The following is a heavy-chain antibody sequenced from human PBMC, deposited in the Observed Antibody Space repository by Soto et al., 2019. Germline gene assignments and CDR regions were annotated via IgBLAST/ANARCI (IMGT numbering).Heavy chain of an antibody. CDR3: ARDEGGYYDSSRAFDI. CDR2: IYYSGST. CDR1: GGSINSGGYY. Sequence: SETLSLTCTVSGGSINSGGYYWSWIRQHPGKGLEWIGYIYYSGSTYYNPSLKSRVTISVDTSKNQFSLKLSSVTAADTAVYYCARDEGGYYDSSRAFDIWGQGTMVTVSS. V-gene: IGHV4-31*03. D-gene: IGHD3-22*01. J-gene: IGHJ3*02.